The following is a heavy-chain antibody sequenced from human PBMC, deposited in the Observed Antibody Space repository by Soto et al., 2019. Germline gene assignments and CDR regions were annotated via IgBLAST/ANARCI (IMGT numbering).Heavy chain of an antibody. CDR3: AREAAYYDILTGYSNYYYGMGV. CDR2: INPNSGGT. Sequence: ASVKVSCKASGYTFTGYYMHWVRQAPGQGLEWMGWINPNSGGTNYAQKFQGRVTMTRDTSISTAYMELSRLRSDDTAVDYCAREAAYYDILTGYSNYYYGMGVWGQGTTVTVSS. J-gene: IGHJ6*02. D-gene: IGHD3-9*01. V-gene: IGHV1-2*02. CDR1: GYTFTGYY.